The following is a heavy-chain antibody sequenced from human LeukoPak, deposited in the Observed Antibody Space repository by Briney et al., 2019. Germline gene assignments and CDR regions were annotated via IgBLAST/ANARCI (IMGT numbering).Heavy chain of an antibody. D-gene: IGHD3-16*02. J-gene: IGHJ5*02. CDR1: GYSVRNGCF. Sequence: SETLSLTCTVSGYSVRNGCFWGWVRQSPGKGLEWIGSIHQSGSTSYNPSLKSRVTISVDTSKNQFSLNLSSVTAADTAVYYCARLEITFWGVIASWGQGTLVTVSS. V-gene: IGHV4-38-2*02. CDR3: ARLEITFWGVIAS. CDR2: IHQSGST.